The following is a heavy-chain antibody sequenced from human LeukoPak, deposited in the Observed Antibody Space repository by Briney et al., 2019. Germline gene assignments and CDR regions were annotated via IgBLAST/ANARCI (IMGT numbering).Heavy chain of an antibody. D-gene: IGHD3-22*01. CDR3: ARDSMPGYYDSSGYYTYYGMDV. J-gene: IGHJ6*02. Sequence: PSETLSLTCTVSGGSISSGDYYWSWIRQPPGKGLEWIGYIYYSGSTYYNPSLKSRVTISVDTSKNQFSLKLSSVTAADTAVYYCARDSMPGYYDSSGYYTYYGMDVWGQGTTVTVSS. CDR2: IYYSGST. V-gene: IGHV4-30-4*01. CDR1: GGSISSGDYY.